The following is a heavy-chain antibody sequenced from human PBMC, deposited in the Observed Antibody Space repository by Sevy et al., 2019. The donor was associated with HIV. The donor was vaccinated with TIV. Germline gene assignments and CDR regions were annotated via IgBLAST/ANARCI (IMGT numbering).Heavy chain of an antibody. CDR2: ISRSGGST. CDR1: GFTFSNYA. V-gene: IGHV3-23*01. Sequence: GGSLRLSCAASGFTFSNYAMTWVRQAPGKGLEWVSSISRSGGSTYYADSVKGRFTISRDNSKKTLYVQMNGLRAEDTALYYCAKVDVVVPVADYGLDVWGQGTTVTVSS. CDR3: AKVDVVVPVADYGLDV. D-gene: IGHD2-2*01. J-gene: IGHJ6*02.